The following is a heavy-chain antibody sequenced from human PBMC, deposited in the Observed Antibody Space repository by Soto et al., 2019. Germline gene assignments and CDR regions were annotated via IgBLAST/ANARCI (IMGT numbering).Heavy chain of an antibody. CDR3: ARDKWGPDYYYYGMDG. D-gene: IGHD7-27*01. CDR1: GDSISNYY. J-gene: IGHJ6*02. CDR2: ISHSGST. Sequence: QVQLQESGPGLVKPSETLSLTCTVSGDSISNYYWSWIRQPPGKGLEWIGYISHSGSTKYNPALKRRVTISVDTSKNQFSLKLSSVTAADTAVYYCARDKWGPDYYYYGMDGWGQGTTVTVSS. V-gene: IGHV4-59*01.